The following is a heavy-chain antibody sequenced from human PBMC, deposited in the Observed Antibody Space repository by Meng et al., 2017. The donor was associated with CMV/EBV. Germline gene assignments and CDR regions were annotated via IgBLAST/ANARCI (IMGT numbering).Heavy chain of an antibody. CDR3: ARDNTIFGVDARGMDV. CDR2: IYYSGST. Sequence: SETLSLTCTVSGGSVSSGSYYWGWIRQPPGKGLEWIGSIYYSGSTYYNPSLKSRVTISVDTSKNQFSLKLSSVTAADTAVYYCARDNTIFGVDARGMDVWGQGTTVTVSS. CDR1: GGSVSSGSYY. J-gene: IGHJ6*02. V-gene: IGHV4-39*07. D-gene: IGHD3-3*01.